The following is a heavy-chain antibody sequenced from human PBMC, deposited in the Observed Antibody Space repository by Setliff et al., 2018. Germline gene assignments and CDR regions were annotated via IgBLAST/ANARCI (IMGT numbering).Heavy chain of an antibody. D-gene: IGHD3-22*01. CDR3: ARDVYDSSGYYYPLHLYY. Sequence: PGGSLRLSCAASRFTFSSYAMSWVRQAPGKGLEWVSAISGSGGSTYYADSVKGRFTISRDNSKNTLYLQMNSLRAEDTAVYYCARDVYDSSGYYYPLHLYYWGQGTLVTVSS. CDR1: RFTFSSYA. V-gene: IGHV3-23*01. CDR2: ISGSGGST. J-gene: IGHJ4*02.